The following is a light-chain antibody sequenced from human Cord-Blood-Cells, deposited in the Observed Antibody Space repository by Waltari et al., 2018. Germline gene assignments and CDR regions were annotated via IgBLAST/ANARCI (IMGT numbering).Light chain of an antibody. CDR1: QSISSY. CDR3: QQSYSTPFT. Sequence: EIQLTQSPSSLTASVGDRVTLTCRASQSISSYLNWYQHKPGKAPKLLIYAASSLQSGVPSRFSGSGSGTDFTLTISSLKPEDFATYYCQQSYSTPFTFGPGTKVDIK. V-gene: IGKV1-39*01. J-gene: IGKJ3*01. CDR2: AAS.